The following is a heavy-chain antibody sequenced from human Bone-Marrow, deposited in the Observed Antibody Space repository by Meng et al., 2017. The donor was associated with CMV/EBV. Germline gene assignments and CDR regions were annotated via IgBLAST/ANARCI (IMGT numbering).Heavy chain of an antibody. CDR1: GGSISSGDYY. CDR3: ASDEYCNSGYYYYGMDV. CDR2: IYYSGST. J-gene: IGHJ6*02. V-gene: IGHV4-30-4*08. Sequence: LRLSCTVSGGSISSGDYYWSWIRQPPGKGLEWIGYIYYSGSTYYNPSLKSRVTISVDTSKNQFSLKLSSVTAADTAVYYCASDEYCNSGYYYYGMDVWGQGTTVTVSS. D-gene: IGHD4-11*01.